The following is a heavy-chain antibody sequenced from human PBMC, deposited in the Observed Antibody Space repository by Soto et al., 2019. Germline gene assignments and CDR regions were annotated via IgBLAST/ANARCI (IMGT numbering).Heavy chain of an antibody. CDR1: GGSISSSSYY. V-gene: IGHV4-39*01. Sequence: SETLSLTCTVSGGSISSSSYYWGWIRQPPGKGLEWIGSIYYSGSTYYNPSLKSRVTISVDTSKNQFSLKLSSVTAADTAVYYCARRAGYEDDYGDRNYFDYWGQGTLVTVS. J-gene: IGHJ4*02. CDR3: ARRAGYEDDYGDRNYFDY. D-gene: IGHD4-17*01. CDR2: IYYSGST.